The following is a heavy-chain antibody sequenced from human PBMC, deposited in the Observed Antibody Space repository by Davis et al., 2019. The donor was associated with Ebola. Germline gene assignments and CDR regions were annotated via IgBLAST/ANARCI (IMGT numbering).Heavy chain of an antibody. J-gene: IGHJ4*02. D-gene: IGHD4-23*01. V-gene: IGHV4-30-2*01. CDR1: GGSINSGTYS. Sequence: SETLSLTCAVSGGSINSGTYSWSWIRQPPGKGLEWIGYIFYGGSTFYNPSLKSRVSMSVDQSNNQFSLKVRSVAAADTAIYYCARDRFPDYVGRGFDYWGQGILVAVSS. CDR2: IFYGGST. CDR3: ARDRFPDYVGRGFDY.